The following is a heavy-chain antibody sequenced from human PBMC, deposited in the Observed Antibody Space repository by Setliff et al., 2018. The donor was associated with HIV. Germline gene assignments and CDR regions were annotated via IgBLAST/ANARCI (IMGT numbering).Heavy chain of an antibody. CDR1: GYTFTSYG. Sequence: ASVNVSCKASGYTFTSYGISWVRQAPGQGLEWMGWISAYNGNTIYAQKVQGRVTMTTDTSTSTAYMELRSLRSDDTAVYYCARSGPQTTWYFDRSGYSHNYWGQGTLVTVSS. CDR3: ARSGPQTTWYFDRSGYSHNY. D-gene: IGHD3-22*01. CDR2: ISAYNGNT. J-gene: IGHJ4*02. V-gene: IGHV1-18*01.